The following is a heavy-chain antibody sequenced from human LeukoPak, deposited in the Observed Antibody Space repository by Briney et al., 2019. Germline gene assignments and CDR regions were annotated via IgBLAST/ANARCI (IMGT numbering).Heavy chain of an antibody. Sequence: GGSLRLSCAASGFTFSSYAMSWVRQAPGKGLEWVSTINNSGGSTYYADSVKGRFTISRDNPKNTLYLQMKSLRAEDTAVYYCAKRRGDYVWGYFDYWGQGTLVTVSS. V-gene: IGHV3-23*01. D-gene: IGHD3-16*01. J-gene: IGHJ4*02. CDR1: GFTFSSYA. CDR3: AKRRGDYVWGYFDY. CDR2: INNSGGST.